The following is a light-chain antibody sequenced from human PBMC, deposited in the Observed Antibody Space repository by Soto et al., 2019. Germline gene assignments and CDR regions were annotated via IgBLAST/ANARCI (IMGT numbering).Light chain of an antibody. CDR3: QQHHSYPLT. CDR1: QDINNQ. V-gene: IGKV1-16*02. J-gene: IGKJ4*01. CDR2: AGS. Sequence: DIQMTQSPSSLSASVGDRVTMTCRASQDINNQLAWFQQKPGEAPKSLIYAGSSLQSGVPSKFSGSGSGTDYTLTLSNLQPEDFATYYCQQHHSYPLTFGGGTKVQIK.